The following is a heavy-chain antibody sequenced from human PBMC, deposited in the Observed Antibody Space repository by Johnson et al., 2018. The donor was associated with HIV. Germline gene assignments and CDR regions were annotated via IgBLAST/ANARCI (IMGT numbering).Heavy chain of an antibody. CDR1: RFSFSSYG. V-gene: IGHV3-20*04. J-gene: IGHJ3*01. CDR2: VSGTGGST. D-gene: IGHD1-26*01. Sequence: VQLVESGGGLVQPGGSLRLSCAASRFSFSSYGMSWVRQAPGKGLEWVSGVSGTGGSTGYADSVKGLFNISKDNAKNSLYLQMTSLRVDDTAFYYCTRDTAPRGELLSGAFDVWGQGTMVTVSS. CDR3: TRDTAPRGELLSGAFDV.